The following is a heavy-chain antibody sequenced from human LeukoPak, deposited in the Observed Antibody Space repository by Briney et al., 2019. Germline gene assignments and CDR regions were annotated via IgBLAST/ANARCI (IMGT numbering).Heavy chain of an antibody. CDR2: IYHSGST. V-gene: IGHV4-38-2*01. Sequence: SGGSLRLSCAASGLTFSNAWMSWVRQPPGKGLEWIGSIYHSGSTYYNPSLKSRVTISVDTSKNQFSLKLSSVTAADTAVYYCARGIEYYYDSSGYSIPFDYWGQGTLVTVSS. CDR1: GLTFSNAW. CDR3: ARGIEYYYDSSGYSIPFDY. D-gene: IGHD3-22*01. J-gene: IGHJ4*02.